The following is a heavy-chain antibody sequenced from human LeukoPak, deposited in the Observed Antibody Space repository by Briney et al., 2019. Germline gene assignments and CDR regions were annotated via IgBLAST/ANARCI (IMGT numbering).Heavy chain of an antibody. Sequence: GRSLRLSCAASGFTFSSYAMHWVRQAPGEGLEWVAVISYDGSNKYYADSVKGRFTISRDNSKNTLYLQMNSLRAEDTAVYYCARAREWELLLWGQGTLVTVSS. CDR1: GFTFSSYA. CDR2: ISYDGSNK. J-gene: IGHJ4*02. CDR3: ARAREWELLL. D-gene: IGHD1-26*01. V-gene: IGHV3-30-3*01.